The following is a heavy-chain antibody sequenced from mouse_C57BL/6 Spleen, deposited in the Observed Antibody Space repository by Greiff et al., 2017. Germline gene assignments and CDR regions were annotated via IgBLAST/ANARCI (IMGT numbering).Heavy chain of an antibody. CDR2: INPSSGYT. D-gene: IGHD2-5*01. Sequence: VQLQQSGAELARPGASVKMSCKASGYTFTSYTMHWVKQRPGQGLEWIGYINPSSGYTKYNQKFKDKDTLTADKSSSTAYMQLSSLTSEDSAVXYCARSYYSNYDYAMDYWGQGTSVTVSS. CDR3: ARSYYSNYDYAMDY. CDR1: GYTFTSYT. J-gene: IGHJ4*01. V-gene: IGHV1-4*01.